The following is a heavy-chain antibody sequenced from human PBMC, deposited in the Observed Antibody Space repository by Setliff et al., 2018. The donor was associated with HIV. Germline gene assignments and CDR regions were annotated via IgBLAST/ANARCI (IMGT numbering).Heavy chain of an antibody. V-gene: IGHV1-2*06. CDR1: GYTFTDFY. D-gene: IGHD1-26*01. CDR2: INPNTGGT. Sequence: GASVKVSCKTFGYTFTDFYVHWVRQVPGQGLEWMGRINPNTGGTNYAQNFQDRVTMTRDTSINTAYMELNILTSDDRAIYYCAREGIGSFTLFEYWGQGTLVT. J-gene: IGHJ4*02. CDR3: AREGIGSFTLFEY.